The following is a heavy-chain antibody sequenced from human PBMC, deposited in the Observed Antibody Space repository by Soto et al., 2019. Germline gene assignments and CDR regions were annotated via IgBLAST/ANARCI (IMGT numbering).Heavy chain of an antibody. V-gene: IGHV1-69*01. CDR1: RGTFTNYA. CDR2: IMPFFGSG. Sequence: QVYLVQSGAEVKKPGSSVKVSCKALRGTFTNYAFSWVRQAPGQVLEWMGGIMPFFGSGNYTQTFQGRINITADESTSSVYLELTSLRSEDTAVYYCARDRAGYYSHFVYWGQGTLVTVSS. D-gene: IGHD3-22*01. CDR3: ARDRAGYYSHFVY. J-gene: IGHJ4*02.